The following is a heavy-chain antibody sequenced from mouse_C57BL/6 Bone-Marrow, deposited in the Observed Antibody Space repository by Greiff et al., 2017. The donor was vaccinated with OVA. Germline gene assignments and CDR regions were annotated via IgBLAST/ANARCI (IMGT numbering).Heavy chain of an antibody. CDR1: GFTFSDYG. D-gene: IGHD1-1*01. Sequence: VQLQQSGGGLVKPGGSLKLSCAASGFTFSDYGMHWVRQAPEKGLEWVAYLSSGSSTIYYADTVKGRFTISRDNAKNTVFLQMTSLRSEDTAMYYCARRNYYGSSWGFAYWGQGTLVTVSA. CDR2: LSSGSSTI. V-gene: IGHV5-17*01. J-gene: IGHJ3*01. CDR3: ARRNYYGSSWGFAY.